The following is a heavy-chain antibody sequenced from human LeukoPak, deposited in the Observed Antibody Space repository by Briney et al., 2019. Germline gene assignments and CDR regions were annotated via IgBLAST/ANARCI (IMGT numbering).Heavy chain of an antibody. CDR2: IRYDGSNK. J-gene: IGHJ5*02. CDR3: ARGLRRRSMIAVSRRALWFDP. V-gene: IGHV3-30*02. CDR1: GFTFSSYG. Sequence: GGSLRLSCAASGFTFSSYGMHWVRQAPGKGLEWAAFIRYDGSNKYYADSVKGRFTISRDNSKNTLYLQMNSLRAADTAVYYCARGLRRRSMIAVSRRALWFDPWGQGTLVTVSS. D-gene: IGHD3-22*01.